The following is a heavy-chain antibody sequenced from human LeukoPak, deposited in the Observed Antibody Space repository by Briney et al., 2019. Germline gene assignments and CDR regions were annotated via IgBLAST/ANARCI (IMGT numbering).Heavy chain of an antibody. CDR3: ARDHRLDIVATMTDY. J-gene: IGHJ4*02. CDR1: GYTFTSYG. CDR2: INVYNGNT. Sequence: ASVKVSCKASGYTFTSYGINWVRQAPGQGLEWMGWINVYNGNTNNAQKLQGRVTMTTDTSTSTAYMELRSLRSDDTAVYYCARDHRLDIVATMTDYWGQGTLVTVSS. V-gene: IGHV1-18*01. D-gene: IGHD5-12*01.